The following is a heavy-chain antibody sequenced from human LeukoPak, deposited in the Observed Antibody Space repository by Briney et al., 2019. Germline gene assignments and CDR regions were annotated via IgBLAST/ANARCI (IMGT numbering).Heavy chain of an antibody. CDR2: SYPGYSDT. V-gene: IGHV5-51*01. CDR1: GYRFTSYW. Sequence: AGESLKISCKGSGYRFTSYWIGWVRQMPGKGVECVGISYPGYSDTRYSPSFQGQATISADKSISTAYLQWSSLKASYTAMYYCARHGYCTSSSCTLDHWGQGTMVTHPS. D-gene: IGHD2-2*01. CDR3: ARHGYCTSSSCTLDH. J-gene: IGHJ4*02.